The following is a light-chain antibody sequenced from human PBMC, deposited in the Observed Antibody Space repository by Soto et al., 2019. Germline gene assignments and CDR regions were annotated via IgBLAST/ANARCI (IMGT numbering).Light chain of an antibody. CDR3: QSYDRSLSGWV. V-gene: IGLV1-40*01. Sequence: QAVLTQPPSVSGAPGQTITISCTGSSSNIGADFGVHWYQQLPGAAPKLVIFVNTNRPSGVPDRFSGSKSGTSASLAITGLQAEDAADYYCQSYDRSLSGWVFGTGTKVTVL. CDR2: VNT. CDR1: SSNIGADFG. J-gene: IGLJ3*02.